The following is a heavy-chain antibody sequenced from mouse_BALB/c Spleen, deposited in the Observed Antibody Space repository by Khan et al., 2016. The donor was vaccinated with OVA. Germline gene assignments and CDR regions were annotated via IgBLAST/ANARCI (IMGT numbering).Heavy chain of an antibody. CDR2: IWSGGRT. J-gene: IGHJ3*01. V-gene: IGHV2-2*02. Sequence: QVQLKESGPGLVQPSQSLSITCTVSGFSLTSYGVHWVRQSPGKGLEWLGVIWSGGRTDYNAAFISRLSISKDNSKSQVFFKMNSLQGNDSAIYYCPRNYDYDEGLAYWGQGTLVTVSA. CDR1: GFSLTSYG. D-gene: IGHD2-4*01. CDR3: PRNYDYDEGLAY.